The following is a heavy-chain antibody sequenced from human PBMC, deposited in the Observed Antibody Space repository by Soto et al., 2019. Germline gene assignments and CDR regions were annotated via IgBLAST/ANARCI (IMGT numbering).Heavy chain of an antibody. CDR1: GFSLSTSGVG. Sequence: SGPTLVNPTQTLTLTCTFSGFSLSTSGVGVGWIRQPPGKALEWLALIYWDDDKRYRPSLKSRLTITKDTSKNHVVLTMTNMDPVDTATYYCAHSNVDYGGYYYYYYMDVWGKGTTVTVSS. CDR2: IYWDDDK. D-gene: IGHD4-17*01. V-gene: IGHV2-5*02. J-gene: IGHJ6*03. CDR3: AHSNVDYGGYYYYYYMDV.